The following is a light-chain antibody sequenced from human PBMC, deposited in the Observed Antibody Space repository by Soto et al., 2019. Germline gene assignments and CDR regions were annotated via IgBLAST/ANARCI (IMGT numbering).Light chain of an antibody. CDR2: EVR. V-gene: IGLV2-14*01. J-gene: IGLJ1*01. Sequence: QSVLTQPASVSGSPGQSITISCTGTRSDVGGYNYVSWHQQHPGEAPKLMIYEVRNRPSGVSNRFSGSKSGNTDSLTISALQAEDEADYYSSSYTSRSTVSYVFGTGTKVTVL. CDR3: SSYTSRSTVSYV. CDR1: RSDVGGYNY.